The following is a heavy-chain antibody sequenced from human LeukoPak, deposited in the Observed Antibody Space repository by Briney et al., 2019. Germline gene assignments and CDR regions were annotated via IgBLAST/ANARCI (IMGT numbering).Heavy chain of an antibody. V-gene: IGHV3-23*01. CDR3: AGRLTGYSSGYVH. CDR2: ISGSGGST. J-gene: IGHJ4*02. Sequence: GGSLRLSCAASGFTFSSYAMSWVRQAPGKGLEWVSAISGSGGSTYYADSVKGRFTISRDNSKNTLYLQMNSLRDEDTAVYYCAGRLTGYSSGYVHWGQGTLVTVSS. CDR1: GFTFSSYA. D-gene: IGHD5-18*01.